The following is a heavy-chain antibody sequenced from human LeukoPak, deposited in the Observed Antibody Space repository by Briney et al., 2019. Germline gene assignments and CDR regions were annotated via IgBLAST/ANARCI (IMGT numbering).Heavy chain of an antibody. D-gene: IGHD3-10*01. V-gene: IGHV4-59*12. Sequence: SETLSLTCTVSGASINNYYWSWIRQSPEKGLEWIGYISHSGSTHYNPSLKSRVTISVDTSKNQFSLKLSSVTAADTAVYYCARPRGYYGSGRYYFDYWGQGTLVTVSS. J-gene: IGHJ4*02. CDR2: ISHSGST. CDR1: GASINNYY. CDR3: ARPRGYYGSGRYYFDY.